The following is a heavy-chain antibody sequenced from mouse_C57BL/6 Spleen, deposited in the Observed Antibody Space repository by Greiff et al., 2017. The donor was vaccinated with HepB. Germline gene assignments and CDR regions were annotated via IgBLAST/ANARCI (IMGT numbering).Heavy chain of an antibody. CDR2: IDPNSGGT. J-gene: IGHJ2*01. CDR3: ASQRITTVVATNYFDS. Sequence: QVQLQQPGAELVKPGASVKLSCKASGYTFTSYWMHWVKQRPGRGLEWIGRIDPNSGGTKYNEKFKSKATLTVDKPSSTAYMQLSSLTSEDSAVYYCASQRITTVVATNYFDSWGQGTPLSVSS. V-gene: IGHV1-72*01. CDR1: GYTFTSYW. D-gene: IGHD1-1*01.